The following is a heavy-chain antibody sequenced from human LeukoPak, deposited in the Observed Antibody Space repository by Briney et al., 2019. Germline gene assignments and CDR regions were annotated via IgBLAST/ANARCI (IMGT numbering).Heavy chain of an antibody. J-gene: IGHJ5*02. CDR1: GYSISSGYY. V-gene: IGHV4-38-2*01. Sequence: PSETLSLTCVVSGYSISSGYYWGWIRQPPGKGLEWIGSIYHSGSTYYTPSLKSRLTLSVDTSKNQFSLRLSSVTAADTAVYYCTRPYSGGSGYLNYSWFVTWGQGILVTVSS. CDR3: TRPYSGGSGYLNYSWFVT. CDR2: IYHSGST. D-gene: IGHD3-22*01.